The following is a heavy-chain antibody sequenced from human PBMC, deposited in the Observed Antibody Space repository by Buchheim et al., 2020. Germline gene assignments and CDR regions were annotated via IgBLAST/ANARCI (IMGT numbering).Heavy chain of an antibody. J-gene: IGHJ4*02. CDR2: ISYDGSNK. Sequence: VQLVQSGGGLVQPGGSLRLSCAASGFTFSSYGMHWVRQAPGKGLEWVAVISYDGSNKYYADSVKGRFTISRDNSKNTLYLQMNSLRAEDTAVYYCAKSERYYYDSSGYPAIDYWGQGTL. V-gene: IGHV3-30*18. D-gene: IGHD3-22*01. CDR3: AKSERYYYDSSGYPAIDY. CDR1: GFTFSSYG.